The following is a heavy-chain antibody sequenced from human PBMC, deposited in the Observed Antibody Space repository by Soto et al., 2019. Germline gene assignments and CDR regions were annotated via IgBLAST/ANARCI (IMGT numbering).Heavy chain of an antibody. CDR1: GASISSGGHY. CDR3: AREIVVSARWFDP. Sequence: QVQLQESGPGLVKPSQTLSLTCTVSGASISSGGHYWSWIRQHPGKGLEGIGYIYYSGSTYYNPSLTSRVIISVDTSKNQFSLKLNSVTAADTAVYYCAREIVVSARWFDPWGQGTLVTVSS. CDR2: IYYSGST. D-gene: IGHD3-22*01. V-gene: IGHV4-31*03. J-gene: IGHJ5*02.